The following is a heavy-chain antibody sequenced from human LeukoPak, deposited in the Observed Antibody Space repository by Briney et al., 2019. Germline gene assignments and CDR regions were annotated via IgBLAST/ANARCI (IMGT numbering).Heavy chain of an antibody. Sequence: SVKVSCKASGGTFSSYAISWVRQAPGQGLEWMGGIIPIFGTATYAQKFQGRVTITTDESTSTAYMELSSLRSEDTAVYYCAGLITTGYYYYYYMDVWGKGTTVTVSS. J-gene: IGHJ6*03. CDR1: GGTFSSYA. CDR2: IIPIFGTA. V-gene: IGHV1-69*05. D-gene: IGHD4-17*01. CDR3: AGLITTGYYYYYYMDV.